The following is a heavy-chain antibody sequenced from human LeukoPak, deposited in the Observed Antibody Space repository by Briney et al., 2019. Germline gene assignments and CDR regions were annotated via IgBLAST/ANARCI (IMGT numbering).Heavy chain of an antibody. CDR2: ISYDGSNK. D-gene: IGHD3-22*01. Sequence: PGGSLRLSCAASGFTFSSYAMHWVRQAPGKGLEWVAVISYDGSNKYYADSVKGRFTISRDNSKNTLYLQMNSLRAEDTAVYYCARGGGLGVVVRTAKTFDIWGQGTMVTVSS. V-gene: IGHV3-30-3*01. J-gene: IGHJ3*02. CDR1: GFTFSSYA. CDR3: ARGGGLGVVVRTAKTFDI.